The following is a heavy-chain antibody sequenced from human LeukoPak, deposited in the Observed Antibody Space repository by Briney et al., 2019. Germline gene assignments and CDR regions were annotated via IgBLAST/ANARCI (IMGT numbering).Heavy chain of an antibody. Sequence: SVKVSCKASGGTFISYAISWVRQAPGQGLEWMGGIIPIFGTANYAQKFQGRVTITADESTSTAYMELSSLRSEDTAVYYCALPPRGYCSGGSCYSMGMDVWGQGTTVTVSS. D-gene: IGHD2-15*01. J-gene: IGHJ6*02. V-gene: IGHV1-69*13. CDR2: IIPIFGTA. CDR1: GGTFISYA. CDR3: ALPPRGYCSGGSCYSMGMDV.